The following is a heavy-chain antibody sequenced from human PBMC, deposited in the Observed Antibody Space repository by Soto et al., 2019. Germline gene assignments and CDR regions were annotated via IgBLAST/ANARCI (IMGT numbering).Heavy chain of an antibody. J-gene: IGHJ4*02. CDR1: GGSISSYY. D-gene: IGHD3-9*01. CDR3: ARHSLPGYFDWLSLYFDY. V-gene: IGHV4-59*08. Sequence: SETLSLTCTVSGGSISSYYWSWIRQPPGKGLEWIGYIYYSGSTNYNPSLKSRVTISVDTSKNQFSLKLSSVTAADTAVYYCARHSLPGYFDWLSLYFDYWGQGTLVTVS. CDR2: IYYSGST.